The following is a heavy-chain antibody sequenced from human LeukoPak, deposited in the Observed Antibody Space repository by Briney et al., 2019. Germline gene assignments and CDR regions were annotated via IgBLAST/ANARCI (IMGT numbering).Heavy chain of an antibody. Sequence: GGSLRLSCAASGFTVSGNYMSWVRQAPGKGLEWVSIIYSGGSTYYADSVKGRFTISRDNSKNTLYLQMNSLRAEDTAVYYCARKGSPADHGGNSYAFDIWGQGTMVTVSS. D-gene: IGHD4-23*01. CDR3: ARKGSPADHGGNSYAFDI. J-gene: IGHJ3*02. V-gene: IGHV3-53*01. CDR2: IYSGGST. CDR1: GFTVSGNY.